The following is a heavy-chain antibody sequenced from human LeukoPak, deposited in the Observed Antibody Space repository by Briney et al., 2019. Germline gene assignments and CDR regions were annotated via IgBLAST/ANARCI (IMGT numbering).Heavy chain of an antibody. CDR1: GFTFSSYS. CDR3: ARLVPGGGFDP. J-gene: IGHJ5*02. CDR2: ISSSSSYI. D-gene: IGHD3-16*01. V-gene: IGHV3-21*01. Sequence: PGGSLRLSCAASGFTFSSYSMTWVRQAPGKGLEWVSSISSSSSYIYYADSVKGRFTISRDNAKNSLYLQMNSLRAEDTAVYYCARLVPGGGFDPWGQGTLVTVSS.